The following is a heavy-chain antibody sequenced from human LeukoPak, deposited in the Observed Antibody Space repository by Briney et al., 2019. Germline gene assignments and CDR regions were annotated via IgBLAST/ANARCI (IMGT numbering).Heavy chain of an antibody. V-gene: IGHV3-69-1*02. J-gene: IGHJ4*02. Sequence: GGSLTLSCSASGFTFSDYDMNWVRQAPGKGLEWVSSISGLSTHIYYGDSVKGRFSISRDNAKNSVYLQMNSLGVEDTAIYYCGRAFPPLRTSSAGDLWGQGILVTVSS. D-gene: IGHD3-16*01. CDR3: GRAFPPLRTSSAGDL. CDR2: ISGLSTHI. CDR1: GFTFSDYD.